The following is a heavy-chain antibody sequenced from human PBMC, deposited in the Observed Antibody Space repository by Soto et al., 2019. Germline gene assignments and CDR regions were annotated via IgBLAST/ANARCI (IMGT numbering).Heavy chain of an antibody. Sequence: QVQLVQSGAEVKKPGSSVKVSCKASGGTFSSYAISWVRQAPGQGLEWMGGIIPLFGTANYAQNFQGRVTIPADESTSTAYMELSSLISEDTAVYYCARVSRDALVAAAISYYYYGMDVWGQGTTVTVSS. J-gene: IGHJ6*02. D-gene: IGHD2-2*02. V-gene: IGHV1-69*12. CDR2: IIPLFGTA. CDR3: ARVSRDALVAAAISYYYYGMDV. CDR1: GGTFSSYA.